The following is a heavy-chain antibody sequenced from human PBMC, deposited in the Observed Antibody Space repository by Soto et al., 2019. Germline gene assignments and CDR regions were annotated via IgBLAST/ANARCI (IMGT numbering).Heavy chain of an antibody. V-gene: IGHV3-21*01. D-gene: IGHD2-15*01. CDR3: ARARRDIVVVPSNYYYMDV. CDR1: GFTFSSYS. Sequence: GGSLRLSCAASGFTFSSYSMNWVRQAPGKGLEWVSSISSSSSYIYYADSVKGRFTISRDNAKNSLYLQMNSLRAEDTAVYYCARARRDIVVVPSNYYYMDVWGKGTTVTVSS. J-gene: IGHJ6*03. CDR2: ISSSSSYI.